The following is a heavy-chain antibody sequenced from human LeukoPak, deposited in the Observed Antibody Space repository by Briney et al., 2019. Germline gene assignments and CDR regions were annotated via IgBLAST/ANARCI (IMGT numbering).Heavy chain of an antibody. CDR1: GGSISSGGYY. V-gene: IGHV4-31*03. D-gene: IGHD3-22*01. CDR3: AREAHDSSGYPMGYYYMDV. CDR2: IYYSGST. J-gene: IGHJ6*03. Sequence: SGTLSLTCTVSGGSISSGGYYWSWIRQHPGKGLEWIGYIYYSGSTYYNPSLKSRVTISVDTSKNQFSLKLSSVTAADTAVYYCAREAHDSSGYPMGYYYMDVWGKGTTVTVSS.